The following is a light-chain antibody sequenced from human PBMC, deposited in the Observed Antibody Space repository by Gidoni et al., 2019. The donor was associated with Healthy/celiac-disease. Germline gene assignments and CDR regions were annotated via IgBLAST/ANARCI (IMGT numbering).Light chain of an antibody. CDR1: QSISSY. CDR2: AAS. V-gene: IGKV1-39*01. Sequence: DIQMTQSPSSLSASVGDRVTITCRASQSISSYLNWYQQKPGKAPKLLIYAASSLQSGVPSRFSGSGSGTDFTLTISSLQPEDCATYYCQQSYSTPPLFTFGPGTKVDIK. J-gene: IGKJ3*01. CDR3: QQSYSTPPLFT.